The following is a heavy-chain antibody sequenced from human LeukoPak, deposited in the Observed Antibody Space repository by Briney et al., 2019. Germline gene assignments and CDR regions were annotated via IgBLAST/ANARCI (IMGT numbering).Heavy chain of an antibody. J-gene: IGHJ4*02. CDR2: INTDGTTT. CDR1: GYTFSSFS. CDR3: ATSRSFDY. D-gene: IGHD3-16*01. Sequence: GGSLRLSCAASGYTFSSFSINWVRQAPGKGLEWVSGINTDGTTTSYADSVKGRFTISRDNAKNTLYLQMNSLRADDTAMYYCATSRSFDYWGQGTLVTVSS. V-gene: IGHV3-74*01.